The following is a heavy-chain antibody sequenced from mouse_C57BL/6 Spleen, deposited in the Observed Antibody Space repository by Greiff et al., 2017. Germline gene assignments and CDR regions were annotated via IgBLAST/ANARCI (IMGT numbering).Heavy chain of an antibody. J-gene: IGHJ2*01. Sequence: QVQLQQPGAELVKPGASVKLSCKASGYTFTSYWMQWVKQRPGQGLEWIGEIDPSDSYTNYNQKFKGKATLTVDTSSSTAYMQLSSLTSEDSAVYYCASRYYYGSDYFDYWGQGTTLTVSS. D-gene: IGHD1-1*01. CDR2: IDPSDSYT. CDR1: GYTFTSYW. V-gene: IGHV1-50*01. CDR3: ASRYYYGSDYFDY.